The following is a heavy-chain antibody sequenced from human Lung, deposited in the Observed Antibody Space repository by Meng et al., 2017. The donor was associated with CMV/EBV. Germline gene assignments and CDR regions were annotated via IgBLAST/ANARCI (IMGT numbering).Heavy chain of an antibody. CDR3: ARDHWDSKWQWLTAGGMDV. Sequence: GESXKISCAASGFTFSNYAVHWVRQAPGKGLDWVAVITHDGSKKYYANSVEGRYSISRDNSKNTVHLHMNSLRAEDTAFYYCARDHWDSKWQWLTAGGMDVWGQGTTVTVSS. V-gene: IGHV3-30-3*01. CDR1: GFTFSNYA. CDR2: ITHDGSKK. D-gene: IGHD6-19*01. J-gene: IGHJ6*02.